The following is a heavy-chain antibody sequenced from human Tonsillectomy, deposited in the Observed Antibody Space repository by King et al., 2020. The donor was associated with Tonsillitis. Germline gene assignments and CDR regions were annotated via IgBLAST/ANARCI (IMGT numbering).Heavy chain of an antibody. J-gene: IGHJ5*02. CDR1: GFTFSNSS. Sequence: VQLVESGGGLVQPGGSLRLSCAASGFTFSNSSMNWVRQAPGKGLAWVSSISASCCVTYYAAPVKGRFTISRDNSKNKLDLQMNSLRAEDTAIYYCAKDVQLHSSGWFGVFGSWGQGTLVTVSS. CDR2: ISASCCVT. D-gene: IGHD6-19*01. CDR3: AKDVQLHSSGWFGVFGS. V-gene: IGHV3-23*04.